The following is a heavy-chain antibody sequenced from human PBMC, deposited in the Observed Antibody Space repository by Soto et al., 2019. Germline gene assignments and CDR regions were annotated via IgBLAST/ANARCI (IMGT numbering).Heavy chain of an antibody. V-gene: IGHV3-30*18. D-gene: IGHD5-12*01. Sequence: GGSLGLSCAASGFSFSSYGMHWVRQAPGKGLEWVAVISYDGSNKYYADSVKGRFTISRDNSKNTLYLQMNSLRAEDTAVYYCAKTGVTGYEDYFDYWGQGTLVTVSS. CDR1: GFSFSSYG. CDR2: ISYDGSNK. J-gene: IGHJ4*02. CDR3: AKTGVTGYEDYFDY.